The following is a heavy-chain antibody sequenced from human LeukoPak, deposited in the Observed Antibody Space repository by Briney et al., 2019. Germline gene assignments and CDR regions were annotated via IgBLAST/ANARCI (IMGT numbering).Heavy chain of an antibody. V-gene: IGHV4-59*01. J-gene: IGHJ3*02. Sequence: PSETLSLTCTVSGGSITNYFWSWVRQPPGKGLEWIGYIYYTGSTNYNPSLKSRVTISVDTSKNQFSLKLSSVTAADTAVYYCARDYYDTSGYYLSAFDIWGQGTMVTVSS. CDR3: ARDYYDTSGYYLSAFDI. CDR1: GGSITNYF. D-gene: IGHD3-22*01. CDR2: IYYTGST.